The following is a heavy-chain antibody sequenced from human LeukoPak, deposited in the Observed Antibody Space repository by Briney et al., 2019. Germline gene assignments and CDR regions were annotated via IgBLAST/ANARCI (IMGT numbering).Heavy chain of an antibody. CDR1: GYTFTSYY. J-gene: IGHJ5*02. CDR3: ARQLFGVVRRFDP. D-gene: IGHD3-3*01. V-gene: IGHV1-46*01. CDR2: INPSGGST. Sequence: EASVKVSCKASGYTFTSYYMHWVRQAPGQGLEWMGIINPSGGSTSYAQKFQGRVTMTRDTSTSTVYMELSSLRSEDRAVYYCARQLFGVVRRFDPWGQGTLVTVSS.